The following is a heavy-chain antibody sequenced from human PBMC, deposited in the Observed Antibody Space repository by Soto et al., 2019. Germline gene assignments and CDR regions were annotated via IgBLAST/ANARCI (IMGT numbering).Heavy chain of an antibody. CDR2: VYYTGGT. J-gene: IGHJ6*02. V-gene: IGHV4-59*08. Sequence: QVHVQQSGPGLVKPSETLSLSCTVSSGPSSSHNWGWIRQPPGRGLEWIGYVYYTGGTSDHPSLKSRATISADTSTNHSSLTLSSVTAADTAVYYCVRQGIDYLHGLVDVWGQGTTVSVSS. D-gene: IGHD1-26*01. CDR1: SGPSSSHN. CDR3: VRQGIDYLHGLVDV.